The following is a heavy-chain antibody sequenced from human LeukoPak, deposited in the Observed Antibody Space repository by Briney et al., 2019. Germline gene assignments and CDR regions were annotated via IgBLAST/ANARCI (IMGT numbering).Heavy chain of an antibody. CDR2: MNPNSGNT. J-gene: IGHJ4*02. Sequence: ASVKVSCKASGYTFTGYYMHWVRQAPGQGLEWMGWMNPNSGNTGYAQKFQGRVTMTRNTSISTAYMELSSLRSEDTAVYYCARGVGWYGGDYWGQGTLVTVSS. CDR3: ARGVGWYGGDY. CDR1: GYTFTGYY. D-gene: IGHD6-19*01. V-gene: IGHV1-8*02.